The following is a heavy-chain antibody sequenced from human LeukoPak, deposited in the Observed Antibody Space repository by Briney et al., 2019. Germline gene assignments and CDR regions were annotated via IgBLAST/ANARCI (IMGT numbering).Heavy chain of an antibody. CDR1: GFTVSSNY. CDR3: ARVRITMIVVVIPDAFDI. D-gene: IGHD3-22*01. J-gene: IGHJ3*02. CDR2: IYSGGST. V-gene: IGHV3-53*01. Sequence: PGGSLRLSCAASGFTVSSNYMSWVRQAPGKGLEWVSVIYSGGSTYYADSVKGRFTISRDNSKNTLYLQMNSLRAEDTAVYYCARVRITMIVVVIPDAFDIWGQGTMVTVSS.